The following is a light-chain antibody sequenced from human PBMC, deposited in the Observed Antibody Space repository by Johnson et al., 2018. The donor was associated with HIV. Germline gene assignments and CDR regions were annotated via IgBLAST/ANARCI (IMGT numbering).Light chain of an antibody. Sequence: QSVLTQPPSVSVAPGQKVTISCSGSSSNIGNNYVSWYQQLPGTAPKLLIYEDNKRPSGIPDRFSGSKSGATATLGINGLQTGDEADYYCGAWDSGLTAHFVFGSGTTITVL. CDR2: EDN. CDR3: GAWDSGLTAHFV. J-gene: IGLJ1*01. V-gene: IGLV1-51*02. CDR1: SSNIGNNY.